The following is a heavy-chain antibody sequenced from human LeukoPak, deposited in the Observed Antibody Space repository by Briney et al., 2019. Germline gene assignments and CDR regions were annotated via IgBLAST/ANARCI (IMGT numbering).Heavy chain of an antibody. J-gene: IGHJ4*02. V-gene: IGHV4-61*08. Sequence: SETLSLTCAVSGVSVGSSGYYWTWIRQPPGGGPEWIGYIYYISNTNYNPSLKSRVTMSLNPSGNQFSLKLNSVAAADTAIYYCARTQSQSGSYRYYFGYWGQGTLVTVSS. CDR3: ARTQSQSGSYRYYFGY. CDR1: GVSVGSSGYY. D-gene: IGHD1-26*01. CDR2: IYYISNT.